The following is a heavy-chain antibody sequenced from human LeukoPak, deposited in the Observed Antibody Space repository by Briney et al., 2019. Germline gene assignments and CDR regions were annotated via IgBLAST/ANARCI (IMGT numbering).Heavy chain of an antibody. J-gene: IGHJ5*02. CDR3: ARGITMVRGGHHWFDP. D-gene: IGHD3-10*01. V-gene: IGHV1-2*02. CDR2: INPNSGGT. CDR1: GYTFTSYY. Sequence: ASVKVSCKASGYTFTSYYMHWVRQAPGQGLEWMGWINPNSGGTNYAQKFQGRVTMTRDTSISTAYMELSRLRSDDTAVYYCARGITMVRGGHHWFDPWGQGTLVTVSS.